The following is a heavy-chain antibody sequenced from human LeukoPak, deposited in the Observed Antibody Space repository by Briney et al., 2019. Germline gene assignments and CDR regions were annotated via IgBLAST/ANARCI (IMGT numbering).Heavy chain of an antibody. CDR2: IWYDATYK. V-gene: IGHV3-33*08. CDR1: GFTFSSYA. CDR3: ARDRGSWFDP. Sequence: GGSLRLSCAASGFTFSSYAMSWVRQAPGKGLEWVAMIWYDATYKYYADSVKGRFTITRDNSKNTLYLQVSSLGAEDTAVYYCARDRGSWFDPWGQGTLVIVSS. J-gene: IGHJ5*02.